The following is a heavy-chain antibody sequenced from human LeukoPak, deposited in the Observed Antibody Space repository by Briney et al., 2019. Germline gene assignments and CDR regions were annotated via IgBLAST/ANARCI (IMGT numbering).Heavy chain of an antibody. Sequence: GGSLRLXCAVSGFTFTDYWMNWVRQAPGKDLEWVASIRQDGGEKSYVDSVKGRFTISRDNTKSSLYLRINSLRAEDTAVYYCARDGIAAGLYFDLWGQGTLVTVSS. D-gene: IGHD6-6*01. J-gene: IGHJ4*01. CDR2: IRQDGGEK. CDR1: GFTFTDYW. V-gene: IGHV3-7*01. CDR3: ARDGIAAGLYFDL.